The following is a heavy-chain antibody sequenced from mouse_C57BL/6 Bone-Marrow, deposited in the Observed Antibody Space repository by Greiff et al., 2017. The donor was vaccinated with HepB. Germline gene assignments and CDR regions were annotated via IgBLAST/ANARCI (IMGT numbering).Heavy chain of an antibody. CDR1: GFTFSSYA. Sequence: DVQLVESGEGLVKPGGSLKLSCAASGFTFSSYAMSWVRQTPEKRLEWVAYISSGGDYIYYADTVKGRFTISRDNARNTLYLQMSSLKSEDTAMYYCTRDIDDYTYAMDYWGQGTSVTVSS. CDR2: ISSGGDYI. CDR3: TRDIDDYTYAMDY. V-gene: IGHV5-9-1*02. D-gene: IGHD2-4*01. J-gene: IGHJ4*01.